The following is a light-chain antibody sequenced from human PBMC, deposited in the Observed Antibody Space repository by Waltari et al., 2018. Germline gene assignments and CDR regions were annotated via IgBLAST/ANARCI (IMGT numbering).Light chain of an antibody. CDR3: QQYNAWPLT. Sequence: ERVMTQSPVILSVSPGRRATLSCTASQGINKNLAWYQQKPGQPPRLLIYSASTRATGIPARFSGSGSGTQFTLTISSLQSEDFAVYFCQQYNAWPLTFGPGTKVHIK. V-gene: IGKV3-15*01. CDR1: QGINKN. J-gene: IGKJ3*01. CDR2: SAS.